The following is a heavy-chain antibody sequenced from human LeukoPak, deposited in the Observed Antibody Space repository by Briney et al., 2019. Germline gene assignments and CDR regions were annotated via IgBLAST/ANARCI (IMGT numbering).Heavy chain of an antibody. D-gene: IGHD3-10*01. V-gene: IGHV4-59*01. CDR1: GGSISGYY. CDR3: ARHVSGRWFGDDYPYYADV. CDR2: IYFSGST. Sequence: SETLSLTCRVSGGSISGYYWSWIRQAPGKGLEWIGYIYFSGSTNYNPSLKSRVTISLDMSKNQFSLKLTSVTAADTAIYYCARHVSGRWFGDDYPYYADVWGKGTTVTISS. J-gene: IGHJ6*03.